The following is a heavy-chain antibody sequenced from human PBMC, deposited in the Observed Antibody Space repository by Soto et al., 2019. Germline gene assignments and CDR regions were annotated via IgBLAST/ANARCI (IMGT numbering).Heavy chain of an antibody. CDR3: AREPASSGYLIDY. CDR1: GFTFTDYY. V-gene: IGHV3-11*05. Sequence: GGSLRLSCTASGFTFTDYYMSWIRQAPGSGLEWVSYISSRSSYTYYADSVKGRFTISRDNAKNSLYLQMNSLRAEDTAVYYCAREPASSGYLIDYWGQGTLVTVSS. CDR2: ISSRSSYT. D-gene: IGHD3-22*01. J-gene: IGHJ4*02.